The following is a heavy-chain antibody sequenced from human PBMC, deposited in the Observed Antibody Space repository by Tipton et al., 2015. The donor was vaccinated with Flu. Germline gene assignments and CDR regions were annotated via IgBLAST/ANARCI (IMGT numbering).Heavy chain of an antibody. J-gene: IGHJ4*02. CDR3: ARAGGPYYNDKTQFDY. V-gene: IGHV3-30*03. CDR2: VSFDGGAK. CDR1: GFTFSNYA. D-gene: IGHD3-22*01. Sequence: SLRLSCAASGFTFSNYAFNWVRQAPGKGLEWVAFVSFDGGAKLYADSVKGRFTISRDSSNNTLSLEMNSLRPEDTAVYYCARAGGPYYNDKTQFDYWGQGTRVTVSS.